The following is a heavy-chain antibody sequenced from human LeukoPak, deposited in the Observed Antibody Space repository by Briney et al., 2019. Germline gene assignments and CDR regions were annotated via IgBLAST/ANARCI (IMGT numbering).Heavy chain of an antibody. J-gene: IGHJ6*03. V-gene: IGHV4-34*01. CDR2: INHSGST. Sequence: SETLSLTCAVYGGSFSGYYWSWIRQPPGKGLEWIGEINHSGSTNYNPSLKSRVTISVDTSKNQFSLKLSSVTAADTAVYYCARGMYYYYYYMDVWGKGTTVTISS. CDR3: ARGMYYYYYYMDV. CDR1: GGSFSGYY.